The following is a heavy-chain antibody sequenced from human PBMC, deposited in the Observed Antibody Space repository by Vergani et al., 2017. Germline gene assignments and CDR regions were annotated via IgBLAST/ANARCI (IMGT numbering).Heavy chain of an antibody. CDR2: INPNSGGT. D-gene: IGHD3-3*01. CDR3: ARWYYDFWSGYYYYYYYMDV. V-gene: IGHV1-2*02. CDR1: GYTFTGYY. J-gene: IGHJ6*03. Sequence: QVQLVQSGAEVKKPGASVKVSCKASGYTFTGYYMHWVRQAPGQGLEWMGWINPNSGGTNYAQKFQGRVTMTRDTSISTAYMELSRLRSDDTAVYYCARWYYDFWSGYYYYYYYMDVWGKGTTVTVSS.